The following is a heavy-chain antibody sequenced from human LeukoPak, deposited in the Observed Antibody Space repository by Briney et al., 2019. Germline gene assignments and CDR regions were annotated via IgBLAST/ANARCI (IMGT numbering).Heavy chain of an antibody. V-gene: IGHV3-7*01. J-gene: IGHJ4*02. CDR1: GFRFSSYW. Sequence: GGSLRLSCLGSGFRFSSYWMSWVRQAPGKGLEWVANIKQDGSEIHYGDSVKGRFTISRDNAKNSLFLQMNSLRVEDTAVYYCARLKDDVTKFDYWRQGTLVSVSS. CDR2: IKQDGSEI. CDR3: ARLKDDVTKFDY. D-gene: IGHD2-8*01.